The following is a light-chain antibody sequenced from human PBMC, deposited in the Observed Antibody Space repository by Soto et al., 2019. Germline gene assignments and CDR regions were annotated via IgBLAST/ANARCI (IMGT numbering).Light chain of an antibody. V-gene: IGKV3-15*01. CDR2: GAT. CDR3: QQYVNWPPLT. J-gene: IGKJ4*01. CDR1: QSVRSN. Sequence: EIVLTQSPANLSVSPGERATLSCRASQSVRSNLAWYQQKPGQAPRLLIFGATTRATNISARFTGSGSATEFTLTISSLQSEDFAVYYCQQYVNWPPLTFGGGTKVEIK.